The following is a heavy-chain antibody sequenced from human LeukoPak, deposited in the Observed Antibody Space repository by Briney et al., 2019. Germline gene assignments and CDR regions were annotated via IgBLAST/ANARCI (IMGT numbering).Heavy chain of an antibody. D-gene: IGHD3-9*01. V-gene: IGHV1-2*02. CDR3: ARGIRYYDILTGYTTFDY. CDR1: GYTSTGYY. Sequence: EASVKVSCKASGYTSTGYYMHWVRQAPGQGLEWMGWINPNSGGTNYAQKFQGRVTMTRDTSISTAYMELSRLRSDDTAVYYCARGIRYYDILTGYTTFDYWGQGTLVTVSS. J-gene: IGHJ4*02. CDR2: INPNSGGT.